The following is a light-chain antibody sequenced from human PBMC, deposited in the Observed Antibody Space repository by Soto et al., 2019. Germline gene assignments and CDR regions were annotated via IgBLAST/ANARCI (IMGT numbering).Light chain of an antibody. CDR2: GAS. CDR1: QSVSNN. V-gene: IGKV3-15*01. J-gene: IGKJ1*01. Sequence: EIAMTQSPATLSMSPGERATHTCRASQSVSNNVAWYQQKPGQAPRLLIFGASTRATGIPARFSGSGSGTEFTLTISSLQSEDFAVYYCQQYNNWPPWTFGQGTKVDIK. CDR3: QQYNNWPPWT.